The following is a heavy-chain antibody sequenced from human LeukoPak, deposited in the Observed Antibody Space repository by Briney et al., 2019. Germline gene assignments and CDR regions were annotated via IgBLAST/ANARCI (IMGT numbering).Heavy chain of an antibody. CDR2: INPNNGAT. CDR1: GYTFTGYH. D-gene: IGHD3-10*01. Sequence: ASVKVSCKASGYTFTGYHIHWVRQAPGQGLEWMGRINPNNGATNYAQKFQGRFTITRDTSINTAYMELSSLRSDDTAVYYCARGAAVVRGIILDYYHMDVWAKGTTVTVSS. CDR3: ARGAAVVRGIILDYYHMDV. J-gene: IGHJ6*03. V-gene: IGHV1-2*06.